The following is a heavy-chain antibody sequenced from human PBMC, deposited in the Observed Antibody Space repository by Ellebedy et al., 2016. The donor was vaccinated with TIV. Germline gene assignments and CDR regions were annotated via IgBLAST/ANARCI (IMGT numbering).Heavy chain of an antibody. CDR2: IHSTGSS. CDR3: ARDLPTVTFHGMHV. CDR1: GDSISGGDYY. Sequence: MPSETLSLTCSVPGDSISGGDYYWNWIRQSPGKGLEWIGNIHSTGSSYYNPSLKTRATISLDTSTTQFSLNVTSVTTADTAIYYCARDLPTVTFHGMHVWGQGTTVTVSS. J-gene: IGHJ6*02. D-gene: IGHD4-17*01. V-gene: IGHV4-30-4*01.